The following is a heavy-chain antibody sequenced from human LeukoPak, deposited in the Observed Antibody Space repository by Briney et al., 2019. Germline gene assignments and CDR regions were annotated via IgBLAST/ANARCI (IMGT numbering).Heavy chain of an antibody. CDR2: ISYDGSNK. Sequence: GESLRLSCAASGFTFSSYSMNWVRQAPGKGLEWVAVISYDGSNKYYADSVKGRFTISRDNSKNTLYLQMNSLRAEDTAVYYCAKDQGYSYGYLNWFDPWGQGTLVTVSS. V-gene: IGHV3-30*18. CDR3: AKDQGYSYGYLNWFDP. D-gene: IGHD5-18*01. CDR1: GFTFSSYS. J-gene: IGHJ5*02.